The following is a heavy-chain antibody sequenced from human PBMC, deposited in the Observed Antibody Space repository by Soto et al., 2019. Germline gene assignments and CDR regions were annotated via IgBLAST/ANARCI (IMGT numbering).Heavy chain of an antibody. V-gene: IGHV4-31*03. J-gene: IGHJ4*02. CDR1: GGSISSGGYY. D-gene: IGHD3-22*01. CDR2: IYYSGST. Sequence: QVQLQESGPGLVKPSQTLSLTCTVSGGSISSGGYYWSWIRQHPGKGLEWIGYIYYSGSTYYNPSLKSRVTISVDTSKNQFSLKLSSLTAADTAVYYCARDPAVGYYDSSGYFDYWGQGTLVTVSS. CDR3: ARDPAVGYYDSSGYFDY.